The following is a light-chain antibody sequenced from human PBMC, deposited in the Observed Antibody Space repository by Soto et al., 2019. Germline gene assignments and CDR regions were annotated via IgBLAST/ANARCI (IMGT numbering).Light chain of an antibody. CDR1: SSDVGGYNY. J-gene: IGLJ2*01. CDR2: EVS. CDR3: SSYAGSNNPVI. Sequence: QSALTQPPSASGSPGQSVTISCTGTSSDVGGYNYVSWYQQHPGKAPKFLIFEVSRRPSGVPDRFSGSKSGNTASLTVSGLQVDDAADYYCSSYAGSNNPVIFGGGTKLTVL. V-gene: IGLV2-8*01.